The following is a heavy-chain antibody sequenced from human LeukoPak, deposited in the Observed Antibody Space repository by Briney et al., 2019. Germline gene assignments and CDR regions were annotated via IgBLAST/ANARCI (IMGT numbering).Heavy chain of an antibody. D-gene: IGHD3-22*01. CDR3: ARGLRGSVTYYYDSSGLSGVDY. Sequence: PSETLSLTCAVYGDSFRGYYWSWIRHPPGKALECIGEITNSGSTNYNPSVKSRVTISVDRSKIQFSLELSSVTAEDTAVYYCARGLRGSVTYYYDSSGLSGVDYWGQGTLVTVSS. CDR1: GDSFRGYY. CDR2: ITNSGST. V-gene: IGHV4-34*01. J-gene: IGHJ4*02.